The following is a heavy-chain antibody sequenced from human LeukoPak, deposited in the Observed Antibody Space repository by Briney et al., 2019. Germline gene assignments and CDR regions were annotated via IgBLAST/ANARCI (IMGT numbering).Heavy chain of an antibody. CDR1: GFTFANYA. CDR3: AKAPLARCSGARCYFFDS. J-gene: IGHJ4*02. CDR2: VTGDSRDT. D-gene: IGHD2-2*01. V-gene: IGHV3-23*01. Sequence: RGSLRLSCAASGFTFANYAMNWVRQPPGKCLEWGSSVTGDSRDTYHVDSVKGRFTISRDNFKNTVYLQMNSLRVDDTATYYCAKAPLARCSGARCYFFDSWGQGTLVTVSS.